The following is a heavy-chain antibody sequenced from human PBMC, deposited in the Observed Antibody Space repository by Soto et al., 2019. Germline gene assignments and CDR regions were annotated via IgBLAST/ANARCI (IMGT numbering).Heavy chain of an antibody. CDR3: ARDPRETTYYLDY. D-gene: IGHD1-1*01. J-gene: IGHJ4*02. V-gene: IGHV3-30-3*01. CDR1: GFAFHSFT. Sequence: GGSLRLSCAASGFAFHSFTMHWVRQTPGKGLEWVALISYDGSNEYYADSVKGRSTISRDNSKSTLYLQMNSLRTDDTALYYCARDPRETTYYLDYWGQGTLVTVSS. CDR2: ISYDGSNE.